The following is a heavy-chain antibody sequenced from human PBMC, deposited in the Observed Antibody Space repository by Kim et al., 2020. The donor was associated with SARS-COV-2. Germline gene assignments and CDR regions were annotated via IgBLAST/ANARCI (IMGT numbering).Heavy chain of an antibody. V-gene: IGHV3-11*05. CDR3: ARDGGYYGLNYYYYYGMDV. D-gene: IGHD3-10*01. J-gene: IGHJ6*02. Sequence: KGGFTISRDNAKNSLYLQMNSLRAEDTAVYYCARDGGYYGLNYYYYYGMDVWGQGTTVTVSS.